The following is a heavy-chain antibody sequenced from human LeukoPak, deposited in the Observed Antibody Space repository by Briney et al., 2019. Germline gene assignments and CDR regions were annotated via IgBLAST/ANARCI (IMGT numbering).Heavy chain of an antibody. CDR2: INPNSGGT. J-gene: IGHJ4*02. D-gene: IGHD2-2*01. CDR1: GYTFTDYY. CDR3: ARVSRGLFFRTPSCLLYFDS. Sequence: ASVKVSCKASGYTFTDYYMHWVRQAPGQGLEWMGWINPNSGGTNYAQKFQGRVTMTRDTSISTAYMELSRLRSDDTAVYYCARVSRGLFFRTPSCLLYFDSGAQGPLVPVSS. V-gene: IGHV1-2*02.